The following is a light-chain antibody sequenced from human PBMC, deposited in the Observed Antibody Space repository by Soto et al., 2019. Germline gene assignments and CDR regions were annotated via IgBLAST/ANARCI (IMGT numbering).Light chain of an antibody. CDR1: QGISSA. Sequence: AIQLTQSPSSLSASVGDRVTTTCRASQGISSALAWYQQKPRKAPKLLIYDASSLESGVPSRFSGSGSGTDFTLTISSLQPEDFATYYCQQFNHYPYTFGQGTK. V-gene: IGKV1D-13*01. J-gene: IGKJ2*01. CDR3: QQFNHYPYT. CDR2: DAS.